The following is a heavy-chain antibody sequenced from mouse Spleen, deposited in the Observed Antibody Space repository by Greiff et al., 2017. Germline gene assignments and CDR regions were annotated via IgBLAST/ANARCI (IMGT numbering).Heavy chain of an antibody. CDR3: APYGYNAMDY. CDR2: INPNNGGT. Sequence: EVQLQQSGPELVKPGASVKISCKASGYTFTDYYMNWVKQSHGKSLEWIGDINPNNGGTSYNQKFKGKATLTVDKSSSTAYMELRSLTSEDSAVYYCAPYGYNAMDYWGQGTSVTVSS. CDR1: GYTFTDYY. J-gene: IGHJ4*01. D-gene: IGHD1-1*02. V-gene: IGHV1-26*01.